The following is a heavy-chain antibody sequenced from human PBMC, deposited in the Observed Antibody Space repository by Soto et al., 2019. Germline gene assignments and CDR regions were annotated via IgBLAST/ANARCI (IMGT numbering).Heavy chain of an antibody. CDR3: AREGTAMVTGRATGFFDY. D-gene: IGHD5-18*01. J-gene: IGHJ4*02. CDR1: GGSISSGGYY. CDR2: IYYSGST. Sequence: SETLSLTCTVFGGSISSGGYYWSWIRQHPGKGLEWIGYIYYSGSTYYNPSLKSRVTISVDTSKNQFSLKLSSVTAADTAVYYCAREGTAMVTGRATGFFDYWGQGTLVTVSS. V-gene: IGHV4-31*03.